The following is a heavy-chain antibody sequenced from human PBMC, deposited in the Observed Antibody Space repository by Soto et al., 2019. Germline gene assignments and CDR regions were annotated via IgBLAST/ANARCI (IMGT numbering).Heavy chain of an antibody. J-gene: IGHJ6*02. CDR2: IYYSGST. Sequence: SETLSLTCTVSGGSISSYYWSWIRQPPGKGLEWIGYIYYSGSTNYNPSLKSRVTISVDTSKNQFSLKLSSVTAADTAVYYCARDSPIAVAGTYYGMDVWGQGTTVTVSS. CDR1: GGSISSYY. D-gene: IGHD6-19*01. CDR3: ARDSPIAVAGTYYGMDV. V-gene: IGHV4-59*01.